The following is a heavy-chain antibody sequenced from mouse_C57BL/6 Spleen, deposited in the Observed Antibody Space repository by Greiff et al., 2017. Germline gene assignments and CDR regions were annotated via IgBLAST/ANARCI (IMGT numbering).Heavy chain of an antibody. D-gene: IGHD2-1*01. J-gene: IGHJ2*01. Sequence: VQLQQSGPELVKPGASVKISCKASGYAFSSSWMNWVKQRPGKGLEWIGRIYPGDGDTNYNGKFKGKATLTADKSSSTAYMQLSSLTSEYSAVYFYARGGTDGNFDYWGQGTMLTVSS. CDR2: IYPGDGDT. CDR1: GYAFSSSW. CDR3: ARGGTDGNFDY. V-gene: IGHV1-82*01.